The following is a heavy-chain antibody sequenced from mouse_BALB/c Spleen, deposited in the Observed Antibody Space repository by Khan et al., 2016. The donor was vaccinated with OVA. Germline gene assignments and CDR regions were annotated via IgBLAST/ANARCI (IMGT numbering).Heavy chain of an antibody. CDR2: ISSDSNTI. J-gene: IGHJ2*01. Sequence: EVELVESGGGLVQPGGSRKLSCAASGFTFSGFGMHWVRQAPEKGLEWVAFISSDSNTIYYADTVKGRFTISRDNPKNTLFLQMTSLRSEDTAMYFCARTSYYYFDYWGQGTTLTVSS. D-gene: IGHD2-12*01. CDR3: ARTSYYYFDY. V-gene: IGHV5-17*02. CDR1: GFTFSGFG.